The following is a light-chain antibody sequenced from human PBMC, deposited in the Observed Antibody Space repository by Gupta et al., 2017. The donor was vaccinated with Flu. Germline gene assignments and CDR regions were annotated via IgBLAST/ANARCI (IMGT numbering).Light chain of an antibody. J-gene: IGKJ3*01. CDR3: QQDGSSPFT. Sequence: EIVLTQSPATLVLSPGERATLPCGASQSVSSSYLAWYQQKPGRAPRLLIYDASSRATGIPDRFSGSGSGTDFTLTISRLEPEDFAVYYCQQDGSSPFTFGHGTKVDIK. CDR1: QSVSSSY. CDR2: DAS. V-gene: IGKV3D-20*01.